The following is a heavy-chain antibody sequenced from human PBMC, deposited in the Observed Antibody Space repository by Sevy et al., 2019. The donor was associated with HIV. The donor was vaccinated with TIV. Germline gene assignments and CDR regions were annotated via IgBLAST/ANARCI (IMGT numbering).Heavy chain of an antibody. D-gene: IGHD3-22*01. CDR2: IKSKTDGGTT. V-gene: IGHV3-15*01. CDR3: NTDYDLDYYDSSGWSS. Sequence: GGSLRLSCAASGFTFSNAWMSWVRQAPGKGLEWVGRIKSKTDGGTTDYAAPVKGRFTISRDDSKNTLYLQMNSLKTEDTAVYYCNTDYDLDYYDSSGWSSWGQGTLVTVSS. CDR1: GFTFSNAW. J-gene: IGHJ5*02.